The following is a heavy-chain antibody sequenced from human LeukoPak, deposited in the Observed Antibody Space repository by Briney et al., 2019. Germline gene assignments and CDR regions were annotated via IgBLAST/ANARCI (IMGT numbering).Heavy chain of an antibody. Sequence: GASVKVSCKASGGTFSSDAINWVRQAPGQGLEWMGGIIPMFGTANYAQKFHDRVTITTDESTSTAYMELSSLRSEETAVYYCARGNKRISMVRGVSYYYYYHMDVWGKGTTVTVSS. CDR1: GGTFSSDA. V-gene: IGHV1-69*05. J-gene: IGHJ6*03. D-gene: IGHD3-10*01. CDR3: ARGNKRISMVRGVSYYYYYHMDV. CDR2: IIPMFGTA.